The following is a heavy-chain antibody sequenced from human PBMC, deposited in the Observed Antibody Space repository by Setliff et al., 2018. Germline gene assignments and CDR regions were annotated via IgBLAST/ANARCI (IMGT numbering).Heavy chain of an antibody. J-gene: IGHJ4*02. Sequence: SETLSLTCTVSGDSISSGSYYWTWIRQPAGKGLEWIGHFHTGGSTNYNRSLRSRVSISVDTSKNQFSLKLSSVTAADTAVYYCARAKGYCSSTSCRIYYFDYWGQGTLVTVS. V-gene: IGHV4-61*09. D-gene: IGHD2-2*01. CDR2: FHTGGST. CDR1: GDSISSGSYY. CDR3: ARAKGYCSSTSCRIYYFDY.